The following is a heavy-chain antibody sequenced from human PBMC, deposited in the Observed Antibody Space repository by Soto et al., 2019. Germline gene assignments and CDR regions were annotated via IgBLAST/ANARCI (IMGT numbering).Heavy chain of an antibody. CDR2: INAGNGNT. Sequence: EASVKVSCKASGYTFTSYAMHWVRQAPGQRLEWMGWINAGNGNTKYSQKFQGRVTITRDTSASTAYMELSSLRSEDTAVYYCARFRQRYFDWLFDAFDIWGQGTMVTVSS. V-gene: IGHV1-3*01. CDR3: ARFRQRYFDWLFDAFDI. J-gene: IGHJ3*02. CDR1: GYTFTSYA. D-gene: IGHD3-9*01.